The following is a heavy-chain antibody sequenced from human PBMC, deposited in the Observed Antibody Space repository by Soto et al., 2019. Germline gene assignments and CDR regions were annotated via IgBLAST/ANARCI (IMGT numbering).Heavy chain of an antibody. CDR3: VKDSYADFHRVLSTAEYFFDY. CDR1: GFTFDYYA. J-gene: IGHJ4*01. V-gene: IGHV3-9*01. D-gene: IGHD2-15*01. CDR2: ITWNSGKI. Sequence: GGSLRLSCTASGFTFDYYAMHWVRQGPGRGLEWVSGITWNSGKIAYADSVKGRFTIARDDDNNSLYLQMNSLRPEDTALYYCVKDSYADFHRVLSTAEYFFDYWGHGTLVTVSS.